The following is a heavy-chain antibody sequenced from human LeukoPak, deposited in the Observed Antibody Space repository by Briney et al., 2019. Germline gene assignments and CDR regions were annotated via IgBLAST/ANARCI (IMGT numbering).Heavy chain of an antibody. J-gene: IGHJ6*03. Sequence: SETLSLTCTVSGGSIRSSSYYWGWIRQPPGKGLEWIGSIYYSGITYYNPSLKSRLTISVDTSKNQFSLKLSSVTAADTAVYYCARVEARYCSSTSCSHYYYYMDVWGKGTTVTVSS. D-gene: IGHD2-2*01. CDR3: ARVEARYCSSTSCSHYYYYMDV. V-gene: IGHV4-39*07. CDR2: IYYSGIT. CDR1: GGSIRSSSYY.